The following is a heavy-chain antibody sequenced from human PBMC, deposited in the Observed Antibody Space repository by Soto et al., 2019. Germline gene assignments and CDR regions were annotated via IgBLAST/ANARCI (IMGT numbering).Heavy chain of an antibody. V-gene: IGHV1-69*02. CDR2: IIPILGIA. D-gene: IGHD3-3*01. CDR3: ARLAFWSGGPDWFDP. Sequence: SVKVSCKASGGTFSSYTISWVRQAPGQGLEWMGRIIPILGIANYAQKFQGRVTITADKSTSTAYMELSSLRSEDTAVYYCARLAFWSGGPDWFDPWGQGTLVTVSS. J-gene: IGHJ5*02. CDR1: GGTFSSYT.